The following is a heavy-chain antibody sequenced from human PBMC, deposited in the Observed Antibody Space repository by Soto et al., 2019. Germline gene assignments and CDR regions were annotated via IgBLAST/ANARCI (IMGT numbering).Heavy chain of an antibody. Sequence: GGSLRLSCAASGFTFSSYWMSWVRQAPGKGLEWVANIKQDGSEKYYVDSVKGRFTISRDNAKNSLYLQMNSLRAEDTAVYYCARDRRDVVVVPFDYWGQGTLVTVSS. V-gene: IGHV3-7*01. CDR1: GFTFSSYW. CDR2: IKQDGSEK. J-gene: IGHJ4*02. D-gene: IGHD2-15*01. CDR3: ARDRRDVVVVPFDY.